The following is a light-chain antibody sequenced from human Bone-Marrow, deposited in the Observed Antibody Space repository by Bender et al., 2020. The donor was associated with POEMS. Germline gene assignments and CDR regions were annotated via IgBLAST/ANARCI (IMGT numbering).Light chain of an antibody. CDR3: CSFAGSYTVL. V-gene: IGLV2-23*01. CDR2: EVN. Sequence: QSALTQSASVSGSPGQSITISCTGTDSDIGTYNFVSCSQQHPGRAPRLLFYEVNKTPSGVSNRFSASKSGNTASLTISGLQAEDEADYFCCSFAGSYTVLFGGGTRLTVL. CDR1: DSDIGTYNF. J-gene: IGLJ3*02.